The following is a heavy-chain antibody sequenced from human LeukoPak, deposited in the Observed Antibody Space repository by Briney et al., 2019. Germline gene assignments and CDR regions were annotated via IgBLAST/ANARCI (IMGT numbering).Heavy chain of an antibody. D-gene: IGHD5-12*01. Sequence: GGTLRLSCAASGFTFSSHGMNWVRQAPGEGLEWVLGISVNGVTTYYADAVKGPFTISRDNSKNTLDLQMNSLRAEDTAVYYCAKDDAWVRYQDWGQGTLVTVSS. V-gene: IGHV3-23*01. CDR2: ISVNGVTT. J-gene: IGHJ4*02. CDR3: AKDDAWVRYQD. CDR1: GFTFSSHG.